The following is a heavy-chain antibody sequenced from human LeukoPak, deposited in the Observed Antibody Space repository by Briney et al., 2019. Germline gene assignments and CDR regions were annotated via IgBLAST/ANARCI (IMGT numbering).Heavy chain of an antibody. V-gene: IGHV3-23*01. CDR3: AKDLGGSYWSYYFDY. CDR2: IGSSGGGI. D-gene: IGHD1-26*01. J-gene: IGHJ4*02. Sequence: GGSLRLSCAASGFTFSTYTMYWVRHPPGKRLEWVSIIGSSGGGIHYADSVKGRFTISRDNSKNTLYLQMNSLRAEDTAVYYCAKDLGGSYWSYYFDYWGQGTLVTVSS. CDR1: GFTFSTYT.